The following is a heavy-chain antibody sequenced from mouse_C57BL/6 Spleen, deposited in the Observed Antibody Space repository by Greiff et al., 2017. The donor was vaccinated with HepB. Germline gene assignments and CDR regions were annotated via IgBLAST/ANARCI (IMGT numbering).Heavy chain of an antibody. CDR1: GFNIKDDY. D-gene: IGHD3-3*01. CDR3: TIGTWVAY. Sequence: VQLQQSGAELVRPGASVKLSCTASGFNIKDDYMHWVKQRPEQGLEWIGWIDPENGDTEYASKFQGKATITADTSSNTAYLQLSSLTSEDTAVYYCTIGTWVAYWGQGTLVTVSA. J-gene: IGHJ3*01. V-gene: IGHV14-4*01. CDR2: IDPENGDT.